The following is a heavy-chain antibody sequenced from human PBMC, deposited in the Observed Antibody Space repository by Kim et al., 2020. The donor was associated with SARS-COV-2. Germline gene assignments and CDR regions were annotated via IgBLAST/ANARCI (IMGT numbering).Heavy chain of an antibody. CDR2: NHSSGNT. CDR3: ASSTIL. V-gene: IGHV1-8*01. J-gene: IGHJ6*02. Sequence: NHSSGNTGYAQKIQGRVTMTRNTSISTAYMELSSLRSEDTAVYYCASSTILWGQGTTVTVSS.